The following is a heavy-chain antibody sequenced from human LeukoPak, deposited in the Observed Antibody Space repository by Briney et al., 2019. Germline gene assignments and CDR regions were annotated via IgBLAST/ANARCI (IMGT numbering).Heavy chain of an antibody. J-gene: IGHJ4*02. CDR2: ISRNSYT. Sequence: GGSLRLSCAASGFTFSDYYMSWIRQAPGKGLEWVSYISRNSYTNYADSVKGRFTISRDNAKNSLYLQMASLRAEDTAVYYCARMGIAAVGTYYFDYWGQGTLVAVSS. D-gene: IGHD6-13*01. CDR3: ARMGIAAVGTYYFDY. V-gene: IGHV3-11*06. CDR1: GFTFSDYY.